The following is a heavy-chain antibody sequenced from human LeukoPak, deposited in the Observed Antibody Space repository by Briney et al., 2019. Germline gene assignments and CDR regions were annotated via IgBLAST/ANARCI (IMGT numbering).Heavy chain of an antibody. CDR1: GGSFSGYY. J-gene: IGHJ4*02. CDR2: INHSGSN. Sequence: SETLSLTCAVYGGSFSGYYWSWIRQPPGKGLEWIGEINHSGSNNYNPSLKSRVTISVDTSKNQFSLKLSSVTAADTAVYYCARGPLRGVHCSGGSCYLRNRPYYFDYWGQGTLVTVSS. D-gene: IGHD2-15*01. CDR3: ARGPLRGVHCSGGSCYLRNRPYYFDY. V-gene: IGHV4-34*01.